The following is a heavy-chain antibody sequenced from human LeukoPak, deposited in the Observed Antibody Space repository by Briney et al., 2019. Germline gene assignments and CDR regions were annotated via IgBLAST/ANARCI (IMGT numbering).Heavy chain of an antibody. V-gene: IGHV4-34*01. J-gene: IGHJ4*02. Sequence: PGGSLRLSCAASGFTFSSYGMHWVRQPPGKGLEWIGEINHSGSTNYNPSLKSRVTISVDTSKNQFSLKLSSVTAADTAVYYCARELELLYLVYFDYWGQGTLVTVSS. CDR3: ARELELLYLVYFDY. CDR1: GFTFSSYG. D-gene: IGHD1-7*01. CDR2: INHSGST.